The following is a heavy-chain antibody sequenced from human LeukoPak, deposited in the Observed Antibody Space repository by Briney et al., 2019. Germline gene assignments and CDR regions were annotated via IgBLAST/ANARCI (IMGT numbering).Heavy chain of an antibody. V-gene: IGHV3-21*01. CDR3: ARESLWFGELLGG. CDR2: ISSSSSYI. J-gene: IGHJ4*02. CDR1: GFTFSSYS. Sequence: GGPLRLSCAASGFTFSSYSMNWVRQAPGKGLEWVSSISSSSSYIYYADSVKGRFTISRDNAKNSLYLQMNSLRAEDTAVYYCARESLWFGELLGGWGQGTLVTVSS. D-gene: IGHD3-10*01.